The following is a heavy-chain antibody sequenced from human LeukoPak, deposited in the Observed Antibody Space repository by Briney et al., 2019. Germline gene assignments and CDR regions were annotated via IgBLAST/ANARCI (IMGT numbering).Heavy chain of an antibody. D-gene: IGHD2-2*01. J-gene: IGHJ5*02. CDR1: GYTLTELS. Sequence: ASVKVSCKVSGYTLTELSMHWVRQAPGKGLEWMGGFDPEDGETIYAQKFQGRVTMTEDTSTDTAYMELSSLRSEDTAVYYCATAEYCSSTSCSWRGGRNWFDPWGQGTLVTVSS. CDR2: FDPEDGET. V-gene: IGHV1-24*01. CDR3: ATAEYCSSTSCSWRGGRNWFDP.